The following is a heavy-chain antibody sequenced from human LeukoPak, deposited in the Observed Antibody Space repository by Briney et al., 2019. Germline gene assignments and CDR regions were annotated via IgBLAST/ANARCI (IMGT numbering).Heavy chain of an antibody. D-gene: IGHD3-22*01. CDR1: GGTFSSYT. J-gene: IGHJ4*02. CDR2: IIPILGIA. V-gene: IGHV1-69*04. CDR3: ARDCPNYDSSGYYFDY. Sequence: SVKVPCKASGGTFSSYTISWVRQAPGQGLEWMGRIIPILGIANYAQKFQGRVTITADESTSTAYMELSSLRSEDTAVYYCARDCPNYDSSGYYFDYWGQGTLVTVSS.